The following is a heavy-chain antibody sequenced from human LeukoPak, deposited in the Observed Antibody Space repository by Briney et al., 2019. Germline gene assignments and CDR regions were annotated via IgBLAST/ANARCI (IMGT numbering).Heavy chain of an antibody. V-gene: IGHV4-59*01. J-gene: IGHJ3*02. Sequence: PSETLSLTCTVSGGSISSYSWSWIRQPPGKGLEWIGYIYYTGSSNYNPSLKSRVTISVDTSRNQFSLQLSSVTAADTAVYYCARVRGNYYYDSSGYPRVHAFDIWGQGTMVTVSS. CDR2: IYYTGSS. CDR1: GGSISSYS. D-gene: IGHD3-22*01. CDR3: ARVRGNYYYDSSGYPRVHAFDI.